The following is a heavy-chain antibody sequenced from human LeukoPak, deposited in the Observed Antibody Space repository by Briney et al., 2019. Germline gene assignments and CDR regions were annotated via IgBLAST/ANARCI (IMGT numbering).Heavy chain of an antibody. V-gene: IGHV4-34*01. Sequence: SETLSLTXAVYGGSFSGYYWSWIRQPPGKGLEWIGEINHSGSTNYNPSLKSRVTISVDTSKNQFSLKLSSVTAADTAVYYCARTEMATKVYYFDYWGQGTLVTVSS. CDR3: ARTEMATKVYYFDY. CDR1: GGSFSGYY. CDR2: INHSGST. D-gene: IGHD5-24*01. J-gene: IGHJ4*02.